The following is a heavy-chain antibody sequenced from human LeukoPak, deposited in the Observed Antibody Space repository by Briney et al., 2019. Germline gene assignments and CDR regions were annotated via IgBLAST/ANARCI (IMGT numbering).Heavy chain of an antibody. CDR1: GGSISSYY. Sequence: PSETLSLTCTVSGGSISSYYWSWIRQPPGKGLEWIGYIYYSGSTNYNPSLKSRVTISVDTSKNQFSLKLSSVTAADTAVYYCARDSFGSSRPSDYWGQGTLVTVSS. D-gene: IGHD2-2*01. J-gene: IGHJ4*01. CDR3: ARDSFGSSRPSDY. CDR2: IYYSGST. V-gene: IGHV4-59*12.